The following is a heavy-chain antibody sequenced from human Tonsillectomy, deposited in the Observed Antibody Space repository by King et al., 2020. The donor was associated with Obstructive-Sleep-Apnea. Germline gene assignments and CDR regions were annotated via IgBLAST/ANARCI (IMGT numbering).Heavy chain of an antibody. D-gene: IGHD3-22*01. J-gene: IGHJ4*02. V-gene: IGHV1-18*01. CDR3: ARELHYDSSGYYGY. CDR2: ISAYNGNT. CDR1: GYTFTSYG. Sequence: QLVQSGAEVKKPGASVKVSCKASGYTFTSYGISWVRQAPGQGLEWMGWISAYNGNTNYAQKLQGRVTMTTDTSTSTDYMELRSLRSDDTAVYYCARELHYDSSGYYGYWGQGTLVTVSS.